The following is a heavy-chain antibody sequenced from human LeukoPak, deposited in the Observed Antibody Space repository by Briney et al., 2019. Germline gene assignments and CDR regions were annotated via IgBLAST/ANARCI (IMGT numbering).Heavy chain of an antibody. CDR1: GFTFSSYS. D-gene: IGHD1-26*01. Sequence: GESLRLSCAASGFTFSSYSMNWVRQAPGKGLEWVSSISSSSSYIYYADSVKGRFTISRDNAKNSLYLQMNSLRAEDTAVYYCARANLGATSRNWFDPWGQGTLVTVSS. CDR3: ARANLGATSRNWFDP. CDR2: ISSSSSYI. V-gene: IGHV3-21*01. J-gene: IGHJ5*02.